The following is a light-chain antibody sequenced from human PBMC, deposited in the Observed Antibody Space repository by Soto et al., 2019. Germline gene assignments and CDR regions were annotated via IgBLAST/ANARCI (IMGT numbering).Light chain of an antibody. J-gene: IGLJ1*01. Sequence: QSVLTQPRSVSGSPGQSVAISCTGTTSDVGGYDYVSWYQQHPGKAPELIIFDVTKWPSGVPDRFSGSKSGNTASLTISGLQAEDEADYFCCSYAGDFYVFGSGTKVTVL. CDR1: TSDVGGYDY. CDR2: DVT. V-gene: IGLV2-11*01. CDR3: CSYAGDFYV.